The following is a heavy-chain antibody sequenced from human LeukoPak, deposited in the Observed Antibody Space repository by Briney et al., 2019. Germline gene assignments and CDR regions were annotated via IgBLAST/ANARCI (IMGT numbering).Heavy chain of an antibody. CDR2: IYYTGYT. CDR3: AKDFRDGLRDFDD. J-gene: IGHJ4*02. Sequence: SETLSLTCTVSGGSISSRDYYWGWIRQPPGKGLEWIGSIYYTGYTYYNPSLKSRVTISVDTSKNQFSLKLNSVTAADTAVYYCAKDFRDGLRDFDDWGQGTLATVSS. D-gene: IGHD5-24*01. V-gene: IGHV4-39*07. CDR1: GGSISSRDYY.